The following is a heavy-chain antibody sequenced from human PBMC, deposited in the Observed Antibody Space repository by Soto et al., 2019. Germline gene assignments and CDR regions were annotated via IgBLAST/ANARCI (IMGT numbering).Heavy chain of an antibody. CDR2: IYHSGST. J-gene: IGHJ3*02. V-gene: IGHV4-4*02. CDR3: ARDVLRYFDWLSVGPQDAFDI. CDR1: GGSISSSNW. D-gene: IGHD3-9*01. Sequence: QVQLQESGPGLVKPSGTLSLTCAVSGGSISSSNWWSWVRQPPGKGLEWIGEIYHSGSTNYNPSLKSRVTLSVDKSKNQFSLKLSSVTAADTAVYYCARDVLRYFDWLSVGPQDAFDIWGQGTMVTVSS.